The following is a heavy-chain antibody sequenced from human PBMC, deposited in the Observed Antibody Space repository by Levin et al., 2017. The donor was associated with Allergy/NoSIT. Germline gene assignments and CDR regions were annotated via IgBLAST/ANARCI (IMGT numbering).Heavy chain of an antibody. Sequence: LSLTCAASGFTFSSYGMHWVRQAPGKGLEWVAVIWYDGSNKYYADSVKGRFTISRDNSKNTLYLQMNSLRAEDTAVYYCARDGPYYYGSGSYYYFDYWGQGTLVTVSS. J-gene: IGHJ4*02. CDR1: GFTFSSYG. CDR3: ARDGPYYYGSGSYYYFDY. D-gene: IGHD3-10*01. V-gene: IGHV3-33*01. CDR2: IWYDGSNK.